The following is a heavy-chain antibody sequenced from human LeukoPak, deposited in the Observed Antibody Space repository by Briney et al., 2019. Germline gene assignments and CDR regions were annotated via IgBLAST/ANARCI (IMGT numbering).Heavy chain of an antibody. J-gene: IGHJ6*02. CDR1: GFTFSDFY. Sequence: GGSLRLSCAASGFTFSDFYVTWVRQAPGKGLEWISDISAAASMIHYADSVKGRFTISRDNDKNSLYLQMTNLRAEDSAVYYCAREVHLCGMDVWGQGTTVTVSS. D-gene: IGHD1-1*01. V-gene: IGHV3-11*01. CDR3: AREVHLCGMDV. CDR2: ISAAASMI.